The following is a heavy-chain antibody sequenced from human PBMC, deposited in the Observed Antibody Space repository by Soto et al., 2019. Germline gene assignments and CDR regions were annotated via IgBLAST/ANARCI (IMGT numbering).Heavy chain of an antibody. CDR2: ISSSSSTI. J-gene: IGHJ6*02. Sequence: GGSLRLSCAASGFTFSSYSMNWVRQAPGKGLEWVSYISSSSSTIYYADSVKGRFTISRDNAKNSLYLQMNSLRDEDTAVYYCARDFASSSLLYYYYGMDVWGQGTTVTVSS. CDR1: GFTFSSYS. CDR3: ARDFASSSLLYYYYGMDV. V-gene: IGHV3-48*02. D-gene: IGHD6-13*01.